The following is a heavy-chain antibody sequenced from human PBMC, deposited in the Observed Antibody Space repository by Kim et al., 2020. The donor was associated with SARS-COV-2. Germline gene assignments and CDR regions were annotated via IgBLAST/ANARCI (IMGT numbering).Heavy chain of an antibody. CDR1: GFTFSSYS. D-gene: IGHD3-10*01. CDR2: ISSSSTI. Sequence: GGSLRLSCAASGFTFSSYSMNWVRQAPGKGLEWVSYISSSSTIYYADSVKGRFTISRDDAKNSLYLQMNSLRAEDTAVYYCARNLEYYYGSGSYWRSGWFDPWGQGTLVTVSS. V-gene: IGHV3-48*04. CDR3: ARNLEYYYGSGSYWRSGWFDP. J-gene: IGHJ5*02.